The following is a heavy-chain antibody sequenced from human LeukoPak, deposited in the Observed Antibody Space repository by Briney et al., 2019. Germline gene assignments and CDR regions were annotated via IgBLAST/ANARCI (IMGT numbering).Heavy chain of an antibody. Sequence: GGSLRLSCAASGFTVGSNYMSWVRQAPGKGLEWVSVIYGGGSTYYADSVKGRFTISRDNSKNTLYLQMNSLRVEDTAVYYCARDTGRTYFDYWGQGTLVTVSS. J-gene: IGHJ4*02. D-gene: IGHD1-14*01. CDR1: GFTVGSNY. CDR3: ARDTGRTYFDY. V-gene: IGHV3-53*01. CDR2: IYGGGST.